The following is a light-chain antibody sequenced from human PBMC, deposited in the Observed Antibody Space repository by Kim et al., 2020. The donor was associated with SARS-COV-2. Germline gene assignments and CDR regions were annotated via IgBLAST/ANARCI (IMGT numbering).Light chain of an antibody. J-gene: IGKJ4*01. CDR1: QSVGSS. CDR2: GAS. V-gene: IGKV3-15*01. CDR3: QQYSEWPPIT. Sequence: IVMTQSPATLSVSPGERATLSCRASQSVGSSLAWYQQKPGQAPRLIVFGASIRATGVPDRFSGSGSATEFSLTISSLQSEDFAVYYCQQYSEWPPITFGGGTKLEIK.